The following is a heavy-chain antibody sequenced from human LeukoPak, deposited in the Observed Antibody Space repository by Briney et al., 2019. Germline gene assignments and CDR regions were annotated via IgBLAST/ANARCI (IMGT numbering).Heavy chain of an antibody. J-gene: IGHJ5*02. V-gene: IGHV1-3*01. CDR2: INAGNGNT. CDR3: ARGRSCSSTSCYTPTIPRFDP. D-gene: IGHD2-2*02. CDR1: GYTFTSYA. Sequence: ASVKVSCKASGYTFTSYAMHWVRPAPGQRLGRMGWINAGNGNTKYSQKFQGRVTITRDTSASTAYMELSSLRSEDTAVYHCARGRSCSSTSCYTPTIPRFDPWGQGTLVTVSS.